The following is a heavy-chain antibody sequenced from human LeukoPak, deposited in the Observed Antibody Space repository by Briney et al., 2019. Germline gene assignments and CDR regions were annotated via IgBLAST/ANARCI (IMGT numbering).Heavy chain of an antibody. CDR1: GFTFSSYG. Sequence: GGSLRLSCAASGFTFSSYGMHWVRQAPGKGLEWVAVIWYDGSNKYYADSVKGRFTISRDNSKNTLYLQMNSLRAEDTAEYYCASHYYYDSSGYYSDYWGQGTLVTVSS. V-gene: IGHV3-33*01. CDR3: ASHYYYDSSGYYSDY. D-gene: IGHD3-22*01. CDR2: IWYDGSNK. J-gene: IGHJ4*02.